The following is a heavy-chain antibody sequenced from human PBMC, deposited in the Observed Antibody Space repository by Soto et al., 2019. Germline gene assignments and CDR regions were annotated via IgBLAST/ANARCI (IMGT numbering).Heavy chain of an antibody. V-gene: IGHV4-31*03. Sequence: QVQLQESGPGLVKPSQTLSLTCTVSGGSISSGGYYWGWIRQHPGKGLEWIGYIYYSGSTYYNPSLKSRVTISVDTSKNQFSLKLSSVTAADTAVYYCARDLGIAARPNAFDIWGQGTMVTVSS. J-gene: IGHJ3*02. CDR2: IYYSGST. CDR1: GGSISSGGYY. CDR3: ARDLGIAARPNAFDI. D-gene: IGHD6-6*01.